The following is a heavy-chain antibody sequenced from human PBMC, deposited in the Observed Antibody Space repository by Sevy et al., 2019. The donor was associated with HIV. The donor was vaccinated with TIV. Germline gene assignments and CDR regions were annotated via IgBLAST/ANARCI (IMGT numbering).Heavy chain of an antibody. J-gene: IGHJ4*02. CDR2: IYYSGST. CDR3: ARRDSGLLDY. CDR1: GGSIISSSYY. V-gene: IGHV4-39*01. Sequence: SETLSLTCTVSGGSIISSSYYWGWIRQPPGKGLEWIGSIYYSGSTYYNPSLKSRVTISVDTSKNQFSLKLSSVTAADTAVYYCARRDSGLLDYWGQGTLVTVSS. D-gene: IGHD1-26*01.